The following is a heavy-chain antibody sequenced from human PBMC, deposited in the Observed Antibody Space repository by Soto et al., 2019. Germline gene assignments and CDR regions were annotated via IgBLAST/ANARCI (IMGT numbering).Heavy chain of an antibody. J-gene: IGHJ4*02. CDR2: ISGSGGST. Sequence: GGSLRLSCAASGFTFSSYAMSWVRQAPGKGLEWVSAISGSGGSTYYADSVKGRFTISRDISKNTLFLQMNSLRAEDTAVYYCAKDSGFWSGYYDYWGQGTLVTVSS. CDR3: AKDSGFWSGYYDY. CDR1: GFTFSSYA. V-gene: IGHV3-23*01. D-gene: IGHD3-3*01.